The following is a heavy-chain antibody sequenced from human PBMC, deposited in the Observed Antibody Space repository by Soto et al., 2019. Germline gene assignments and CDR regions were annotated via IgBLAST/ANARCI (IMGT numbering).Heavy chain of an antibody. V-gene: IGHV3-33*01. D-gene: IGHD6-13*01. J-gene: IGHJ4*02. Sequence: QVQLVESGGGVVQPGRSLRLSCAASGFTFSSYGMHWVRQAPGKGLEWVAGIWHDGSNKYYADSVKGRFTISRDHSKNTLDLQMNILRAEDPAVYYCASYSSSWCFDYWGQGTLVTVSS. CDR1: GFTFSSYG. CDR3: ASYSSSWCFDY. CDR2: IWHDGSNK.